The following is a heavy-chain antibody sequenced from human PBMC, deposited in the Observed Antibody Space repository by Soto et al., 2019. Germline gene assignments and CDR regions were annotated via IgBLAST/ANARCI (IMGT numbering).Heavy chain of an antibody. D-gene: IGHD3-22*01. CDR3: ARDPGDSSGYPYYFDC. Sequence: SETLSLTCTVSGGSISSYYWSWIRQPAGKGLEWIGRIYTSGSTNYNPSLKSRVTMSVDTSKNQFSLKLSSVTAADTAVYYCARDPGDSSGYPYYFDCWGQGTLVTVSS. J-gene: IGHJ4*02. V-gene: IGHV4-4*07. CDR1: GGSISSYY. CDR2: IYTSGST.